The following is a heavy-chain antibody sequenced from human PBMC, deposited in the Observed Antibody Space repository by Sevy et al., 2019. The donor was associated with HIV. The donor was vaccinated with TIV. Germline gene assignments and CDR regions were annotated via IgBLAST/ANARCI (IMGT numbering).Heavy chain of an antibody. Sequence: GGSLRLSCAASGFTFSTYAMSWVRQAPGKGLEWVSGISGSGVTTYYADSVKGRFTISRDNSKNTLYLQMNSLTAEDTAVYYCAKGGVRVGGTFDLFYFDYWGQGTLVTVSS. V-gene: IGHV3-23*01. J-gene: IGHJ4*02. CDR1: GFTFSTYA. D-gene: IGHD6-19*01. CDR2: ISGSGVTT. CDR3: AKGGVRVGGTFDLFYFDY.